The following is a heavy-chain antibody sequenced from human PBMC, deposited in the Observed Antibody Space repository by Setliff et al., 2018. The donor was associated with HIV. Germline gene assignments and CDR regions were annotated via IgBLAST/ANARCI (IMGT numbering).Heavy chain of an antibody. V-gene: IGHV1-69-2*01. CDR2: IDPVNGET. CDR3: ATSRVVRRVPLPFDY. D-gene: IGHD3-10*01. Sequence: GASVKVSCKAPRYTFTDYYIHWVQQAPGKGLEWMGRIDPVNGETTYAENFQGRVAITADTSTDTAYLKLSSLKSDDTAVYYCATSRVVRRVPLPFDYWGQGTLVTVSS. J-gene: IGHJ4*01. CDR1: RYTFTDYY.